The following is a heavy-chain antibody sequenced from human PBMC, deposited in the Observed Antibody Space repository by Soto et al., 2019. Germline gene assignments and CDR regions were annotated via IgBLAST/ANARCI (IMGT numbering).Heavy chain of an antibody. Sequence: SVNRSCKASGFSLTIDPVHWVRQAPGQRLEWMGWINAGNGNTKYSQKFQGRVTITRDTSASTAYMELSSLRSEDTAVYYCARDFWSGSYYMDVWGKGTTVTVSS. CDR2: INAGNGNT. D-gene: IGHD3-3*01. J-gene: IGHJ6*03. CDR3: ARDFWSGSYYMDV. CDR1: GFSLTIDP. V-gene: IGHV1-3*01.